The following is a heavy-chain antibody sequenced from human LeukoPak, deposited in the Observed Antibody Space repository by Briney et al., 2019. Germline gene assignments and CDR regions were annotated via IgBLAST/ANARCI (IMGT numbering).Heavy chain of an antibody. J-gene: IGHJ4*02. CDR3: ARALWFGETLPAY. CDR1: GFTFSRYS. Sequence: PGGSLRLSCAASGFTFSRYSLNWVRQAPGKGLEWVSSITTSSSYIYYADSVKGRFTISRDNAKNSLYLQMNSLRAEDTAVYYCARALWFGETLPAYWGQGTLVTVSS. V-gene: IGHV3-21*01. CDR2: ITTSSSYI. D-gene: IGHD3-10*01.